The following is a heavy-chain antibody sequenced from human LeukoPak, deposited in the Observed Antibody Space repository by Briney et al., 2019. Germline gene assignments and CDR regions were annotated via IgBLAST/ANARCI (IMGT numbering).Heavy chain of an antibody. CDR1: GFTFSSYS. J-gene: IGHJ6*02. CDR2: INHNGNVN. D-gene: IGHD3-16*01. CDR3: ARGGGLDV. Sequence: GGSLRLSCAASGFTFSSYSMNWVRQAPGKGLEWVASINHNGNVNYYVDSVKGRFTISRDNAKNTLYLQMSNLRAEDTAVYFCARGGGLDVWGQGATVTVSS. V-gene: IGHV3-7*03.